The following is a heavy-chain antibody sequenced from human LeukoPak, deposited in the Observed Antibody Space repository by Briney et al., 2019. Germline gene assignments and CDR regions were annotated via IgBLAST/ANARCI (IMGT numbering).Heavy chain of an antibody. Sequence: SGTLSLTCAVSGGSISSSNWWSWVRQPPGKGLEWIGYIYYSGSTNYNPSLKSRVTISVDTSKNQFSLKLSSVTAADTAVYYCARDLYGSGSLSWGQGTLVTVSS. CDR3: ARDLYGSGSLS. J-gene: IGHJ4*02. V-gene: IGHV4-4*02. CDR1: GGSISSSNW. CDR2: IYYSGST. D-gene: IGHD3-10*01.